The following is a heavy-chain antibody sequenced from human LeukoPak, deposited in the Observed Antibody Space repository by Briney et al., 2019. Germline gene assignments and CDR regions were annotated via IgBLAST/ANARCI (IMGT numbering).Heavy chain of an antibody. V-gene: IGHV5-51*01. D-gene: IGHD3-10*01. Sequence: GAALQISFQGSGYRFTTYWIGWVRPMPGKGLECMGIIYPGDSDARYSPSFQGQVTISADKSINTPYLQWSSLKASDTAMYYCARLGTYWSNYYFEYWGQGTLVTVSS. J-gene: IGHJ4*02. CDR3: ARLGTYWSNYYFEY. CDR1: GYRFTTYW. CDR2: IYPGDSDA.